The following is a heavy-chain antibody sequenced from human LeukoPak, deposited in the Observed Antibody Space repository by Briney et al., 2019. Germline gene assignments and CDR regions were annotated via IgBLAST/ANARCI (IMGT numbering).Heavy chain of an antibody. CDR2: ISGSGGST. CDR3: AKALYSSVGATQWFDP. D-gene: IGHD1-26*01. J-gene: IGHJ5*02. CDR1: GFTFSSYA. V-gene: IGHV3-23*01. Sequence: PGGSLRLSCAASGFTFSSYAMSWVRQAPGKGLEWVSAISGSGGSTYYADSVKGRFTISRDNSKNTLYLHMNSLRAEDTAVYYCAKALYSSVGATQWFDPWGQGTLVTVSS.